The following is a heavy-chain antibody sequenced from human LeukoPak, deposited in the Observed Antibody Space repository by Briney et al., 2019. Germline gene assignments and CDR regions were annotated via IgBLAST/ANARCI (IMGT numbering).Heavy chain of an antibody. CDR2: INPDNGDT. V-gene: IGHV1-3*03. D-gene: IGHD4-23*01. J-gene: IGHJ5*02. CDR1: GYTFTSQD. Sequence: ASVKVSCKTSGYTFTSQDMHWVRQAPGQGLEWVGRINPDNGDTTYSQEFQGRVTITRDTSASTAYMELSSLRSEDTAVYYCARDNSVEDTAWWFDPWGQGTLVTVSS. CDR3: ARDNSVEDTAWWFDP.